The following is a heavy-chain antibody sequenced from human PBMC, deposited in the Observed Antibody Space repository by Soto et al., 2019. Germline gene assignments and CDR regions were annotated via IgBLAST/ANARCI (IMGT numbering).Heavy chain of an antibody. CDR1: GGTFSNYA. CDR3: ATVSRENIVATEYYYNYGMDV. J-gene: IGHJ6*02. Sequence: QVQLVQSGAAVKKPGSSVKVSCKASGGTFSNYAISWVRQAPGQGLEWMGGNIPIVGTPNNAQKFQGRVTITADESTSTAYMEVISLRSEDTALSYCATVSRENIVATEYYYNYGMDVWGQGTTVTVSS. CDR2: NIPIVGTP. V-gene: IGHV1-69*01. D-gene: IGHD5-12*01.